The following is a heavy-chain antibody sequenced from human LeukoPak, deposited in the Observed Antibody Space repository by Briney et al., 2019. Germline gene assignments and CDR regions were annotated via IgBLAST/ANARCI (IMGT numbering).Heavy chain of an antibody. J-gene: IGHJ5*02. CDR2: INPNSGGT. CDR3: ARGQMVRGVMVCNWFDP. CDR1: GYTFINYG. Sequence: ASVKVSCKASGYTFINYGITWVRQAPGQGLEWMGWINPNSGGTNYAQKFQGRVTMTRDTSISTAYMELSRLRSDDTAVYYCARGQMVRGVMVCNWFDPWGQGTLVTVSS. V-gene: IGHV1-2*02. D-gene: IGHD3-10*01.